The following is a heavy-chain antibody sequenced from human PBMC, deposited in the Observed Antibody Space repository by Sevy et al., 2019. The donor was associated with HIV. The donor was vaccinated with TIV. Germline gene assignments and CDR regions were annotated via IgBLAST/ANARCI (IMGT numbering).Heavy chain of an antibody. D-gene: IGHD3-10*01. J-gene: IGHJ5*02. CDR3: ATGLGTMVRGAYLNWFDP. V-gene: IGHV4-34*01. CDR1: GGSFSGYY. Sequence: SETLSLTCAVYGGSFSGYYWSWIRQPPGKGLEWIGEINHSGSTNYNPSLKSRVTISVDTSKNQFSLKLSSVTAADTAVYYCATGLGTMVRGAYLNWFDPWGQGTLVTVSS. CDR2: INHSGST.